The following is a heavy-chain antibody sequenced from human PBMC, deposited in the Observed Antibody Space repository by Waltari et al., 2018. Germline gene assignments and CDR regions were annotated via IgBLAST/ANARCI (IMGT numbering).Heavy chain of an antibody. CDR1: GFIFSDYG. J-gene: IGHJ4*02. V-gene: IGHV3-23*01. CDR3: AKAFLAVKPYYFDF. CDR2: INTAGRTT. Sequence: EVQLLESGGNLVQPGGSLRLSCAASGFIFSDYGMAWVRQAPGKGLEWVSAINTAGRTTYYADSGRGRFTISRDNSQGTLYLQMNDLRAEDTAIYYCAKAFLAVKPYYFDFWGQGTLVTVSS. D-gene: IGHD3-22*01.